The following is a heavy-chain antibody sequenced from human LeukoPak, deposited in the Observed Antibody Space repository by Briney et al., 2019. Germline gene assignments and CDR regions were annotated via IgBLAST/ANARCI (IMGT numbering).Heavy chain of an antibody. Sequence: ASVKVSCKASGGAFSSYAISWVRQAPGQGLEGVGRIIPLFGTANYAQKFQGRVTITTGESTSTAYMELSSLRSEDTAVYYCARGCSGDRRYSLEDNWFAPWGQGTLVTVSS. V-gene: IGHV1-69*05. CDR1: GGAFSSYA. CDR2: IIPLFGTA. J-gene: IGHJ5*02. CDR3: ARGCSGDRRYSLEDNWFAP. D-gene: IGHD2-15*01.